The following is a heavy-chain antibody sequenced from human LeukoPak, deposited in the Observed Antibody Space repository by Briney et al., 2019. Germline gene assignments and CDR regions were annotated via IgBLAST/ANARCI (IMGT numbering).Heavy chain of an antibody. CDR2: ISSSSSTI. Sequence: PGGSLRLSCAASGFTFTSHSMNWVRQAPGKGLEWVSYISSSSSTIYYADSVKGRFTISRDNAKNSLYLQMNSLRDEDTAVYYCARGIKPDSSVRYFDYWGQGTLVTVSS. D-gene: IGHD3-3*01. CDR1: GFTFTSHS. V-gene: IGHV3-48*02. CDR3: ARGIKPDSSVRYFDY. J-gene: IGHJ4*02.